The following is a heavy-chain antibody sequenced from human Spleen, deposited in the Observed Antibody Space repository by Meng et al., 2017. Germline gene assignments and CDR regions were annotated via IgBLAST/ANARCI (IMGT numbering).Heavy chain of an antibody. CDR3: ARSPIDKYDLSALPLDY. D-gene: IGHD3-16*01. J-gene: IGHJ4*02. CDR1: GFTFSSYW. V-gene: IGHV3-74*01. CDR2: INTDGSTT. Sequence: GESLKISCVASGFTFSSYWMHWVRQDPGKGLVWVSRINTDGSTTSYADSVKGRFTVSRDNSKNTVFLQINSLRVEDTAVYYCARSPIDKYDLSALPLDYWGQGTLVTVSS.